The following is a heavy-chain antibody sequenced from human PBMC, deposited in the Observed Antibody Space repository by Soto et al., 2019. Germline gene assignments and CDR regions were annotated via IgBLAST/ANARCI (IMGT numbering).Heavy chain of an antibody. Sequence: QVQLQESGPGLVKPSQTLSLTCTVSGGSISSGDYYWSWIRQPPGKGLEWIGYIYYSGSTYYNPSLKSRVTKSVDTSKNQFSLKLSSVTAADTAVYYCARGRDYYGSGSYYGMDVWGQGTTVTVSS. CDR3: ARGRDYYGSGSYYGMDV. J-gene: IGHJ6*02. CDR2: IYYSGST. CDR1: GGSISSGDYY. V-gene: IGHV4-30-4*01. D-gene: IGHD3-10*01.